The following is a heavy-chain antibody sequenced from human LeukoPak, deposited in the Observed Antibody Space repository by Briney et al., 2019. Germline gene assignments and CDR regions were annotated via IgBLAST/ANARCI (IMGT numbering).Heavy chain of an antibody. Sequence: SETLSLTCAVYGWSFSGYYWSWIRQPPGKGLEWIGEINHSGSTNYNPSLKSRVTISVDTSKNQFSLKLSSVTAADTAVYYCARGRGAVAGKRYYYYGMDVWGQGTTVTVSS. D-gene: IGHD6-19*01. CDR2: INHSGST. CDR1: GWSFSGYY. V-gene: IGHV4-34*01. CDR3: ARGRGAVAGKRYYYYGMDV. J-gene: IGHJ6*02.